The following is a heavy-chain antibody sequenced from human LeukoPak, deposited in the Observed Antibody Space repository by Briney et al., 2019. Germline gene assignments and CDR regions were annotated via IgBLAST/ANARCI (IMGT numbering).Heavy chain of an antibody. D-gene: IGHD3-10*01. J-gene: IGHJ4*02. V-gene: IGHV4-61*03. CDR2: IYYTGKT. CDR1: GDSVSNGNYC. CDR3: ARSQNYYGSGDY. Sequence: SETLSLTCTVSGDSVSNGNYCWSWLRQPPGKALEWIGYIYYTGKTYYNPSLEGRVTILVDTSRNHFSVKLSSVTAADTAVYYCARSQNYYGSGDYWSQGTLVTVSS.